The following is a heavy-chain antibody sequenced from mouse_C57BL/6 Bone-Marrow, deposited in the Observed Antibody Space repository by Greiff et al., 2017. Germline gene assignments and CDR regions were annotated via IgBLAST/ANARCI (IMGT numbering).Heavy chain of an antibody. Sequence: VQLMESGPGLVAPSQSLSLTCTVSGFSLTSYGVDWVRQPPGKGLEWLGVIWGGGSTNYNSALMFRLSISKDNSKRQVVLKMNSMQTDDTGMYECAKRFKLRWAMDDWGKGTSVTVSS. CDR2: IWGGGST. CDR1: GFSLTSYG. D-gene: IGHD1-1*01. V-gene: IGHV2-9*01. J-gene: IGHJ4*01. CDR3: AKRFKLRWAMDD.